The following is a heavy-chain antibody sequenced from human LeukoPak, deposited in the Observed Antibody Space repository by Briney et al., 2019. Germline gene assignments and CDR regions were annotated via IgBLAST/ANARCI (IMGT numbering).Heavy chain of an antibody. V-gene: IGHV1-2*02. CDR1: GYTFTGYY. D-gene: IGHD2-15*01. Sequence: ASVKVSCKASGYTFTGYYMHWVRQAPGQGLEWMGWINPNSGGTNYAQKFRGRVTKTRDTSISTAYMELSRLRSDDTAVYYCARERGYCSGGSCYGYYFDYWGQGTLVTVSS. J-gene: IGHJ4*02. CDR2: INPNSGGT. CDR3: ARERGYCSGGSCYGYYFDY.